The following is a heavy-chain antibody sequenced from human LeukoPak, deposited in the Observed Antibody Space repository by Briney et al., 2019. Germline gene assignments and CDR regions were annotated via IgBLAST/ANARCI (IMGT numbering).Heavy chain of an antibody. V-gene: IGHV3-23*01. CDR2: ISGSGGST. CDR1: GFTFSSYA. Sequence: GGSLRLSCAASGFTFSSYAMSWVRQAPGKGLEWVSAISGSGGSTYYADSVKGRFTISRDNSKNMLYLQMNSLRAEDTAVYYCAKVSTTGTPTFPDYFDYWGQGTLVTVSS. CDR3: AKVSTTGTPTFPDYFDY. D-gene: IGHD1-14*01. J-gene: IGHJ4*02.